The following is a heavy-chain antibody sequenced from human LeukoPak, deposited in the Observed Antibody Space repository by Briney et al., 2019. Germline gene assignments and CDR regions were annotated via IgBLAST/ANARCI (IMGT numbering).Heavy chain of an antibody. D-gene: IGHD3-22*01. CDR3: ARAVNYYDSSGYYWTNWFVP. CDR1: GFTFSSYW. V-gene: IGHV3-7*01. J-gene: IGHJ5*02. Sequence: GGSLRLSCAASGFTFSSYWMSWVRQAPGKGLEWVANIKQDGSEKYYVDSVKGRFTISRDNAKNSLYLQMNSLRAEDTAVYYCARAVNYYDSSGYYWTNWFVPWGQGTLVTVSS. CDR2: IKQDGSEK.